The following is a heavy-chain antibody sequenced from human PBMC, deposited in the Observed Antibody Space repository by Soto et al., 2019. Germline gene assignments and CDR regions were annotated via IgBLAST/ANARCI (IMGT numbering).Heavy chain of an antibody. CDR3: ARGESGYCSSTSCYAVGDYYYYYYMDV. D-gene: IGHD2-2*03. Sequence: SETLSLTCAVYGGSFSGYYWSWIRQPPGKGLEWIGEINHSGSTNYNPSLKSRVTISVDTSKNQFSLKLSSVTAADTAVYYCARGESGYCSSTSCYAVGDYYYYYYMDVWGKGTTVTVSS. J-gene: IGHJ6*03. CDR2: INHSGST. CDR1: GGSFSGYY. V-gene: IGHV4-34*01.